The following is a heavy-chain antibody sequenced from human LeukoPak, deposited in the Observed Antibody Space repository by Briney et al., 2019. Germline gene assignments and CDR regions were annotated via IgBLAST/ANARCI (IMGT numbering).Heavy chain of an antibody. CDR3: ARGDYGVTPALLLQFGGTIDY. D-gene: IGHD4-17*01. CDR2: ISGSGGST. V-gene: IGHV3-23*01. J-gene: IGHJ4*02. Sequence: GGSLLLSCAASGFPFSSYGMSWVRQAPGKGLEWVSAISGSGGSTYYADSVKGRFTISRDNSKNTLYLQMNSLRAEDTAVYYCARGDYGVTPALLLQFGGTIDYWGQGTLVTVSS. CDR1: GFPFSSYG.